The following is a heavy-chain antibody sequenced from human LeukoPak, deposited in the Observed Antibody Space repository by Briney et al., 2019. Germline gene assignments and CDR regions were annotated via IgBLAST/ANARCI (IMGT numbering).Heavy chain of an antibody. D-gene: IGHD5-24*01. J-gene: IGHJ4*02. Sequence: SETLSLTCTVSGGSISSSSYYWGWIRQPPGKGLEWIGSIYYSGSTYYNPSLKSRVTISVDTSKNQFSLKLSPVTAADTAVYYCARRFSLWRGLQFDYWGQGTLVTVSS. CDR2: IYYSGST. CDR3: ARRFSLWRGLQFDY. CDR1: GGSISSSSYY. V-gene: IGHV4-39*01.